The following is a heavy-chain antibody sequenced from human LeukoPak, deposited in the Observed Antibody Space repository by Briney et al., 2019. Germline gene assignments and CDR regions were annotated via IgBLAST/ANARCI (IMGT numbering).Heavy chain of an antibody. Sequence: GGSLRLSCAASGFTFSDYYMSWIRQAPGKGLEWVSYISNSGSTIYYADSVKGRFTISRDNAKNSLYLQMNSLRAEDTAVYYCARVLHKRNYDSSDYYGYWGQGTLVTVSS. J-gene: IGHJ4*02. CDR3: ARVLHKRNYDSSDYYGY. D-gene: IGHD3-22*01. CDR2: ISNSGSTI. CDR1: GFTFSDYY. V-gene: IGHV3-11*04.